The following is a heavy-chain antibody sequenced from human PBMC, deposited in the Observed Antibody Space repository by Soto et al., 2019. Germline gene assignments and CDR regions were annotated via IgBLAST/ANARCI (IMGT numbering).Heavy chain of an antibody. CDR3: ASIPSP. CDR2: IYHSGNI. V-gene: IGHV4-30-2*01. CDR1: GGSISSGGYS. J-gene: IGHJ5*02. D-gene: IGHD2-21*01. Sequence: SETLSLTCAVSGGSISSGGYSWSWIRQPPGKGLEWIGYIYHSGNIYHNPSLKSRVTISVDRSKNQFSLKLSSVTAADTAVYYCASIPSPWGQGTLVTVSS.